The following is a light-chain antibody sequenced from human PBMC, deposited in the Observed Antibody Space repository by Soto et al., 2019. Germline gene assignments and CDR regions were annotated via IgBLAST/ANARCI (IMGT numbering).Light chain of an antibody. CDR1: SSDVGSYNL. CDR3: CSYAGSGTFYVI. Sequence: QSALTQPASVSGSPGQSITISCTGTSSDVGSYNLVSWCQQHPGKAPKLMIYEGSKRPSGVSNRFSGSKSGNTASLTISGLQAEDEADYYCCSYAGSGTFYVIFGGGTKLTVL. J-gene: IGLJ2*01. CDR2: EGS. V-gene: IGLV2-23*03.